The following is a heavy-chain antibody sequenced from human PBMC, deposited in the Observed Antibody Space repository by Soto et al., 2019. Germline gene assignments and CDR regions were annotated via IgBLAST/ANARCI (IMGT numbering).Heavy chain of an antibody. D-gene: IGHD3-22*01. CDR1: GFTFSSYA. V-gene: IGHV3-23*01. J-gene: IGHJ4*02. CDR3: AKDHTMIVEGHDY. CDR2: ISGSGGST. Sequence: EVQLLESGGGLVEPGGSLRLSCAASGFTFSSYAMSWVRQAPGKGLEWVSAISGSGGSTYYADSVKGRFTISRDNSKNTLYLQMNSLRAEDTAVYYCAKDHTMIVEGHDYWGQGTLVTVSS.